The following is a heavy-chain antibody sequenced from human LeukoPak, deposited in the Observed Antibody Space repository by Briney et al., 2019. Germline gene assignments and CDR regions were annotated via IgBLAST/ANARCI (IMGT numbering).Heavy chain of an antibody. D-gene: IGHD2-2*01. J-gene: IGHJ3*02. CDR1: GGSISTYF. CDR3: ARGSSDYCSSTSCYRSDDAFVI. CDR2: IYKSGST. Sequence: PSETLSLTCNVSGGSISTYFWSWIRQPAAKGLEWIGRIYKSGSTYYNPSLKSRVTISVDTSKNQFSLKLSSVTAADTAVYYCARGSSDYCSSTSCYRSDDAFVIWGQGTMVTVSS. V-gene: IGHV4-4*07.